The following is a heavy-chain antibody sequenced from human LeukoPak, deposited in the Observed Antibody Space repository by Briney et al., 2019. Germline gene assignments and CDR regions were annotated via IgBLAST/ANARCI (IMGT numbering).Heavy chain of an antibody. V-gene: IGHV3-66*01. CDR3: ARARTYSSGWWYYFDY. Sequence: PGGSLRLSCAASGFTVSSNYMSWVRQAPGKGLEWVSILYSGSSTYYADSVKGRFTISRDTSRNTLYLQMNSLRAVDTAIYYCARARTYSSGWWYYFDYWGQGTLVTVSS. D-gene: IGHD6-19*01. CDR1: GFTVSSNY. CDR2: LYSGSST. J-gene: IGHJ4*02.